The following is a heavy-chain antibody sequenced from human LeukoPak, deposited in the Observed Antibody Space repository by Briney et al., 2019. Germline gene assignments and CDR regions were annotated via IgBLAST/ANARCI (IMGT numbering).Heavy chain of an antibody. J-gene: IGHJ4*02. CDR1: GGSISSYD. V-gene: IGHV4-59*01. Sequence: PSETLSLTCTVSGGSISSYDWSWIRQPPGKGLEWIGYIYYSGSTNYNPSLKSRVTISIDTPKNQFSLKLSSVTAADTAVYYCARVYSSGYVDYWGQGTLVTVSS. D-gene: IGHD3-22*01. CDR3: ARVYSSGYVDY. CDR2: IYYSGST.